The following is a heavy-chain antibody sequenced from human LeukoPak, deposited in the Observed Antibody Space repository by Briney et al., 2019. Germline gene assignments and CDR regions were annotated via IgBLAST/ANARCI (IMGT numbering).Heavy chain of an antibody. J-gene: IGHJ4*02. V-gene: IGHV3-23*01. CDR1: GFTFSSYA. CDR2: IIGSGGST. CDR3: AKAPQYSSGWFDY. D-gene: IGHD6-19*01. Sequence: GGSLRLSCAASGFTFSSYAMSWVRQAPGKGLEWVSAIIGSGGSTYYADSVKGRFTISRDNSKNTLYLQMNSLRAEDTAVYYCAKAPQYSSGWFDYWGREPWSPSPQ.